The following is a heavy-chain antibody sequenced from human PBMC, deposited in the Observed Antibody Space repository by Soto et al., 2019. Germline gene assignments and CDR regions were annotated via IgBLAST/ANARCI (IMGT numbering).Heavy chain of an antibody. CDR2: ISYDGSNK. D-gene: IGHD3-22*01. V-gene: IGHV3-30*03. CDR3: ARPPTYYDSSGYYYQDSYFDY. Sequence: GGSLRLSCAASGFTFSSYGMHWVRQAPGKGLEWVAVISYDGSNKYYADSVKGRFTISRDNSKNTLYLQMNSLRAEDTAVYYCARPPTYYDSSGYYYQDSYFDYWGQGTLVTVSS. J-gene: IGHJ4*02. CDR1: GFTFSSYG.